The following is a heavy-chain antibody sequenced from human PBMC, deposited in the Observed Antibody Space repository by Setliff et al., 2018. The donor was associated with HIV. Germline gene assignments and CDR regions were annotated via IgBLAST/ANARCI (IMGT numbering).Heavy chain of an antibody. CDR1: GASISSYY. CDR2: IYSSGST. D-gene: IGHD6-19*01. J-gene: IGHJ4*02. CDR3: ARYSSGWYAHF. Sequence: SETLSLTCTVSGASISSYYWSWIRQPPGKGLEWIGYIYSSGSTNYNPSLKSRVTISVDTSKNQFYLKLHSVTAADSAVYYCARYSSGWYAHFWGQGTLVTVSS. V-gene: IGHV4-59*01.